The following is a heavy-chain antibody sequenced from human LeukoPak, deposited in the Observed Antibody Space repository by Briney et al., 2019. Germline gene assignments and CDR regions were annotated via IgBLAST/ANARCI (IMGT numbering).Heavy chain of an antibody. CDR3: ARSLFWDILTPGAFDI. Sequence: GGSLRLSCAASGFTFSSYSMNWVRQAPGKGLEWVSSISSSSSYIYYADSVKGRFTISRDNAKKSLYLQMKSLRAEDTAVYYCARSLFWDILTPGAFDIWGQGTMVTVSS. CDR1: GFTFSSYS. J-gene: IGHJ3*02. D-gene: IGHD3-9*01. V-gene: IGHV3-21*01. CDR2: ISSSSSYI.